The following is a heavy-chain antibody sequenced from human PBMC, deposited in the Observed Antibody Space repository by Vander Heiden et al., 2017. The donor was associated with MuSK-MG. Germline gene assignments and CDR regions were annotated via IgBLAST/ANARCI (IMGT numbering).Heavy chain of an antibody. CDR3: ARGRGGDSRNDY. Sequence: EVQLVESGGGLVQPGGSLRLSCAASGFTFSGYSMNWVRQAPGKGLEWVSYISSSSSPIYYADSVTGRFTISRDNAKNSLYLQMNSLRAEDTAVYYCARGRGGDSRNDYWGQGTLVTVSS. V-gene: IGHV3-48*01. J-gene: IGHJ4*02. D-gene: IGHD4-17*01. CDR1: GFTFSGYS. CDR2: ISSSSSPI.